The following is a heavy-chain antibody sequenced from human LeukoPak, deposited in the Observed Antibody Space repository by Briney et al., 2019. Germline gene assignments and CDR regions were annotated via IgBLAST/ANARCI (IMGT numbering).Heavy chain of an antibody. D-gene: IGHD3-10*02. CDR1: GFIFSSYE. J-gene: IGHJ6*04. CDR3: AELGITMIGGV. CDR2: ISSSGSTM. V-gene: IGHV3-48*03. Sequence: GGSLRLSCAASGFIFSSYEMNWVRQAPGKGLEWVSYISSSGSTMYYADSVKGRFSISRDNAKNSLYLQMNSLRAEDTAVYYCAELGITMIGGVWGKGTTVTISS.